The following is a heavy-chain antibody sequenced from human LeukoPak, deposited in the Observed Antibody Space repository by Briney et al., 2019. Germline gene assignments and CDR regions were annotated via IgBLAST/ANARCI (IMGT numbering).Heavy chain of an antibody. Sequence: SETLSLTCTVSGGSISSYYWSWIRQPPGKGLEWIGYIYYSGSTNHNPSLKSRVTISVDTSKNQFSLKLSSVTAADTAVYYCARITPPTYSSSWYGVSEWFDPWGQGTLVTVSS. CDR2: IYYSGST. CDR3: ARITPPTYSSSWYGVSEWFDP. CDR1: GGSISSYY. V-gene: IGHV4-59*01. J-gene: IGHJ5*02. D-gene: IGHD6-13*01.